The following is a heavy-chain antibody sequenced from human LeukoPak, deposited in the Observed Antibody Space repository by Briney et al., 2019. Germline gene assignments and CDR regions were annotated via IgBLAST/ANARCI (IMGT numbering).Heavy chain of an antibody. D-gene: IGHD2-2*01. CDR2: ISKSSDRI. CDR3: ARDLLNDEGSSYFFDQ. J-gene: IGHJ4*02. Sequence: GGSLRLSCAASGFTFSSYSMNWVRQAPGKGLEWVSYISKSSDRIYHADSVKGRFTISRDNAKNSLYLQMDSLRAEDTAVYYCARDLLNDEGSSYFFDQWGQGTRVTVSS. V-gene: IGHV3-48*04. CDR1: GFTFSSYS.